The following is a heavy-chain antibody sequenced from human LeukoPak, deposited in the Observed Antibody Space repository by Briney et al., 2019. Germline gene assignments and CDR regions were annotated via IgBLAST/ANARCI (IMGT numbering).Heavy chain of an antibody. V-gene: IGHV3-21*01. D-gene: IGHD3-16*02. CDR1: GFTFSSYS. CDR3: ARDHKRDTFGGVIVPFAV. Sequence: NSGGSLRLSCAASGFTFSSYSMNWVRQAPGKGLEWVSSISSSSSYIYYADSVKGRFTISRDNAKNSLYLQMNSLRAEDTAVYYCARDHKRDTFGGVIVPFAVWGQGTLVTVSS. CDR2: ISSSSSYI. J-gene: IGHJ4*02.